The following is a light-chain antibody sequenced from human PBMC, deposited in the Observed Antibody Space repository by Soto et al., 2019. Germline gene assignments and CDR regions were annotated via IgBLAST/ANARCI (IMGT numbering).Light chain of an antibody. CDR2: AAS. CDR3: QQYSAWPLT. J-gene: IGKJ4*02. CDR1: QTIHSN. Sequence: EIVMTQSPATLSVSPGERATLSCRPSQTIHSNLAWYQQSPGQAPRPLIYAASTRDNGLPARFSGNGFGTEFTHIISSRQSEGVACDYCQQYSAWPLTFGGGTKVEIK. V-gene: IGKV3D-15*01.